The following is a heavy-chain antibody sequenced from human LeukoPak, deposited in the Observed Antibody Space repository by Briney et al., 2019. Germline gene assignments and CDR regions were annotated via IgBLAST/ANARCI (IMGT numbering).Heavy chain of an antibody. V-gene: IGHV3-21*01. Sequence: GGSLRLSCAASGFTFRSYSMNWVRQAPGKGLEWVSSISTSSSYIYYADSVKGRFTISRDNAKNLLYLQMNSLRAEDTAVYHCARDRSTNSYAGYFFDYWGQGTLVTVSS. CDR3: ARDRSTNSYAGYFFDY. CDR2: ISTSSSYI. D-gene: IGHD3-16*01. J-gene: IGHJ4*02. CDR1: GFTFRSYS.